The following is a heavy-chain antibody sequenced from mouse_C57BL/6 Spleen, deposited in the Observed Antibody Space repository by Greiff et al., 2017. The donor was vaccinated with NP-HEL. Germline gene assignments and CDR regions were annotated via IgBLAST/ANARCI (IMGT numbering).Heavy chain of an antibody. CDR1: GYTFTSYW. J-gene: IGHJ2*01. CDR3: ATLMVTTGY. D-gene: IGHD2-2*01. CDR2: IDPSDSYT. V-gene: IGHV1-59*01. Sequence: QVQLQQPGAELVRPGTSVKLSCKASGYTFTSYWMHWVKQRPGQGLEWIGVIDPSDSYTNYNQKFKGKATLTVDTSSSTAYMQLSSLTSEDSAVYYCATLMVTTGYWGQGTTLTVSS.